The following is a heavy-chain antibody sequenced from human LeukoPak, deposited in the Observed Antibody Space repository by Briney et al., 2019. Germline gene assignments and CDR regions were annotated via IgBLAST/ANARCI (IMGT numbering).Heavy chain of an antibody. J-gene: IGHJ4*02. CDR1: GGSFSGYN. Sequence: SETLSLTCAVYGGSFSGYNWSWIRQPPGKGLEWIGEINHIGSTNYNPSLKSRVTISVDTSKNQFSLKLSSVTAADTAVYYCARWVPYYYDSSGYLVVFDYWGQGTLVTVSS. CDR2: INHIGST. CDR3: ARWVPYYYDSSGYLVVFDY. V-gene: IGHV4-34*01. D-gene: IGHD3-22*01.